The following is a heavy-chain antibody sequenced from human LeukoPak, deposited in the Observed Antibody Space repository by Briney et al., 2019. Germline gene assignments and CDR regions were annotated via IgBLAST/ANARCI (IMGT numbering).Heavy chain of an antibody. CDR3: ARDLDCSSTSCYLDFDY. D-gene: IGHD2-2*01. CDR2: INPNSGGT. J-gene: IGHJ4*02. Sequence: ASVKVSCKASGYTFTGYYMHRVRQAPGQGLEWMGWINPNSGGTNYAQKFQGWVTMTRDTSISTAYMELSRLRSDDTAVYYCARDLDCSSTSCYLDFDYWGQGTLVTVSS. CDR1: GYTFTGYY. V-gene: IGHV1-2*04.